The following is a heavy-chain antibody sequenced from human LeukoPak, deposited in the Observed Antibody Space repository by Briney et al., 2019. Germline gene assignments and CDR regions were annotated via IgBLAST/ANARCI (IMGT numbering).Heavy chain of an antibody. CDR3: AKGSYGSGSYVDY. V-gene: IGHV3-30*04. CDR1: GFNFNNFE. D-gene: IGHD3-10*01. Sequence: GGSLRLSCVASGFNFNNFEMNWVRQAPGKGLEWVGIISYDRSKTYYADPVKGRFTISRDNAKNKLYLQMNSLRAEDTALYYCAKGSYGSGSYVDYWGQGTLITVSS. J-gene: IGHJ4*02. CDR2: ISYDRSKT.